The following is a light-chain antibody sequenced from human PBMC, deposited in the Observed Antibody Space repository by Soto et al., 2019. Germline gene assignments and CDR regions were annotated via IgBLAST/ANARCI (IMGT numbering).Light chain of an antibody. CDR3: QLCFSVPIT. Sequence: DIPMTQSPSSLSASVGDRVTITCRASQSISSYLHWYHHKPGKAPERLIYAASTLQSGLPSRFSGSGSGTDLTITIIRLQPEDFATYNCQLCFSVPITFGQGTRLQI. V-gene: IGKV1-39*01. J-gene: IGKJ5*01. CDR2: AAS. CDR1: QSISSY.